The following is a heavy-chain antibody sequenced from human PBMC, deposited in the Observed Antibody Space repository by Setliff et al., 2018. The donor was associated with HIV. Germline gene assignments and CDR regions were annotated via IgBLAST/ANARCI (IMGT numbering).Heavy chain of an antibody. CDR3: ARHRTGTTTWGIYYYYYYMDV. J-gene: IGHJ6*03. Sequence: KPSETLSLTCTVSGDSIGTTTYYWGWIRQSPEKGLEWIGSIYYSGSTYYNPSLKSRVTISVDTSKNQFSLKLSSVTAADTAVYYCARHRTGTTTWGIYYYYYYMDVWGKGTTVTVSS. CDR2: IYYSGST. CDR1: GDSIGTTTYY. V-gene: IGHV4-39*01. D-gene: IGHD1-7*01.